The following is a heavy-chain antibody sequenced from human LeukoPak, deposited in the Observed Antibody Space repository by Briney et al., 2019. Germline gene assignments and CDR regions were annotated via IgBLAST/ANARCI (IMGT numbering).Heavy chain of an antibody. Sequence: AGGSLRLSCAASGFTFNSYEMNWVRQAPGKGLEWVSYISSSGSTIYYADSVKGRFTISRDNAKNSLYLQMNSLRAEDTAVYYCARDRRYFDWLPTPDDAFDIWGQGTMVTVSS. J-gene: IGHJ3*02. CDR2: ISSSGSTI. CDR1: GFTFNSYE. V-gene: IGHV3-48*03. CDR3: ARDRRYFDWLPTPDDAFDI. D-gene: IGHD3-9*01.